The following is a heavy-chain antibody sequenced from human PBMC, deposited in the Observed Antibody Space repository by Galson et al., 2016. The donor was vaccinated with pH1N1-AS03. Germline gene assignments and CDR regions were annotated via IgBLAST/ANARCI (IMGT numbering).Heavy chain of an antibody. CDR1: GFTFSDSA. D-gene: IGHD3-22*01. Sequence: SLRLSCAASGFTFSDSAMSWVRQAPGKGLEWVANIKHDGGEKYYVDSVKGRFTISRDNAKNSLYLQMNSLRLEDTAVYFCARRSRDDGSGYYTDYDYFDLWGQGTLVTVSS. J-gene: IGHJ4*02. CDR3: ARRSRDDGSGYYTDYDYFDL. CDR2: IKHDGGEK. V-gene: IGHV3-7*03.